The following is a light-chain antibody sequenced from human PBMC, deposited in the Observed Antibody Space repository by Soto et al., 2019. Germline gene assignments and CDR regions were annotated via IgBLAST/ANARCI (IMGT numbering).Light chain of an antibody. J-gene: IGLJ2*01. CDR3: QSYDSSLRGSV. V-gene: IGLV2-14*01. CDR2: EVN. CDR1: SSDIGAYDY. Sequence: QSALTQPASLSGSPGQSITISCTGTSSDIGAYDYVSWFQQHPGKAPKLMISEVNNRPSGVSNRFSGSKSGNTAYLTISGLQVEDEAEYYCQSYDSSLRGSVFGGGTKLTVL.